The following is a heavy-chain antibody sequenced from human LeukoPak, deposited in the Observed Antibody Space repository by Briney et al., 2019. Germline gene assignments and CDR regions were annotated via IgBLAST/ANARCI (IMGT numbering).Heavy chain of an antibody. CDR1: GFTFSNYG. CDR3: AREATYYYGSGSSKTFDY. CDR2: IGGSGFSS. Sequence: GGSLRLSCAATGFTFSNYGMSWVRQAPGKGLEWVSSIGGSGFSSHYADSVKGRFTISRDNAKNSLYLQMNSLRAEDTAVYYCAREATYYYGSGSSKTFDYWGQGTLVTVSS. V-gene: IGHV3-23*01. D-gene: IGHD3-10*01. J-gene: IGHJ4*02.